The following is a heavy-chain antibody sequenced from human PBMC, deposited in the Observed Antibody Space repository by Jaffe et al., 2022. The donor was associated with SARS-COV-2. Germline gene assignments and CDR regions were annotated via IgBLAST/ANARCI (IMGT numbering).Heavy chain of an antibody. D-gene: IGHD5-12*01. J-gene: IGHJ4*02. V-gene: IGHV3-9*01. CDR1: GFTFDDYA. CDR2: ISWNSGSI. Sequence: EVQLVESGGGLVQPGRSLRLSCAASGFTFDDYAMHWVRQAPGKGLEWVSGISWNSGSIGYADSVKGRFTISRDNAKNSLYLQMNSLRAEDTALYYCARGGWLQSEILWYFDYWGQGTLVTVSS. CDR3: ARGGWLQSEILWYFDY.